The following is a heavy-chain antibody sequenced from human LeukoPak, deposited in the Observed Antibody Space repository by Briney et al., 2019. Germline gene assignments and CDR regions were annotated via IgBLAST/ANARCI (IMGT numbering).Heavy chain of an antibody. CDR1: GGSFSGYY. Sequence: PSETLSLTCAVYGGSFSGYYWSWIRQPPGKGLEWIGEINHSGSTNYNPSLKSRVTISVDTSKNQFSLKLSSVTAADTAVYYCARRTRYYDFWSGYRNWFDPWGQGTLVTVS. V-gene: IGHV4-34*01. J-gene: IGHJ5*02. CDR2: INHSGST. D-gene: IGHD3-3*01. CDR3: ARRTRYYDFWSGYRNWFDP.